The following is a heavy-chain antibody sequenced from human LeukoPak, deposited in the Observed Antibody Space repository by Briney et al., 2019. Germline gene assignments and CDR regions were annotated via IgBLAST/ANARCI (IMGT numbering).Heavy chain of an antibody. CDR3: AKGMEWELLMNY. V-gene: IGHV3-48*02. J-gene: IGHJ4*02. CDR1: GFTFSSYS. Sequence: PGGSLRLSCAASGFTFSSYSMNWVRQAPGKGLEWVSYISSSSKTIYYADSVKGRFTISRDNAKNSLYLQMNSLRDEDSAVYYCAKGMEWELLMNYWGQGTLVTVSS. D-gene: IGHD1-26*01. CDR2: ISSSSKTI.